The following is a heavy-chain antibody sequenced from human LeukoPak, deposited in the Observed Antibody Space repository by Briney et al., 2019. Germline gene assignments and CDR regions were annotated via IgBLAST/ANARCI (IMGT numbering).Heavy chain of an antibody. D-gene: IGHD3-9*01. CDR3: ARDSHAYYDILTGYGSLDY. Sequence: GSLRLSCAASGFTFSSYSMNWVRQAPGKGLEWVSSISSSSSYIYYADSVKGRFTISRDNAKNSLYLQMNSLRAEDTAVYYCARDSHAYYDILTGYGSLDYWGQGTLVTVSS. CDR1: GFTFSSYS. CDR2: ISSSSSYI. J-gene: IGHJ4*02. V-gene: IGHV3-21*01.